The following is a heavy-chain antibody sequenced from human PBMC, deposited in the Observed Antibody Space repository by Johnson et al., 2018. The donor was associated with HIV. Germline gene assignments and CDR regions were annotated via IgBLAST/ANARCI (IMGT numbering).Heavy chain of an antibody. Sequence: VQLVESGGGLVQPGGSLRLSCAASGFTFSSYAMSWVRQAPGKGLECVANIKEDGTEKYYVDSVKGRFTISRDNAKNSLYLQMNSLRAEDTAVYYCTTIPGIAVAGTVRDIWGQGTMVTVSS. CDR2: IKEDGTEK. V-gene: IGHV3-7*03. J-gene: IGHJ3*02. CDR3: TTIPGIAVAGTVRDI. D-gene: IGHD6-19*01. CDR1: GFTFSSYA.